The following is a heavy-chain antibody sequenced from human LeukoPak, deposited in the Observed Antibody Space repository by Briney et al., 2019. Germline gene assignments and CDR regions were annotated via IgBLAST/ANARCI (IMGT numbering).Heavy chain of an antibody. Sequence: ASVKVSCKASGYTFTGYYMHWVRQAPGQGLEWMGWINPNSGGTNYAQKFQGRVTMARDTSISTAYMELSRLRSDDTAVYYCARDGSGGNWFDPWGQGTLVTVSS. J-gene: IGHJ5*02. CDR2: INPNSGGT. V-gene: IGHV1-2*02. CDR3: ARDGSGGNWFDP. CDR1: GYTFTGYY. D-gene: IGHD3-10*01.